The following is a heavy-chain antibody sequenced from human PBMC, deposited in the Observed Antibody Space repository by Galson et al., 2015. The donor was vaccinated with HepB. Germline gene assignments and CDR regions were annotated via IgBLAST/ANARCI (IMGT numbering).Heavy chain of an antibody. Sequence: ETLSLPCTVSGASVTGYYWSWIRQPPGKGLQWIGYIYYDGNTNYNPSLKSRVTMSVDTSTNQFSLNLRSVTATDTAVYYCARHGFGSEDKGGGQGTLVAVSS. D-gene: IGHD3-10*01. CDR3: ARHGFGSEDKG. V-gene: IGHV4-59*08. CDR1: GASVTGYY. J-gene: IGHJ1*01. CDR2: IYYDGNT.